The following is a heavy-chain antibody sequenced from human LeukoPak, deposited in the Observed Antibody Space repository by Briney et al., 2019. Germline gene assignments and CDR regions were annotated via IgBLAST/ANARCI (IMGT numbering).Heavy chain of an antibody. D-gene: IGHD6-13*01. V-gene: IGHV1-2*02. CDR2: INPNSGGT. J-gene: IGHJ4*02. Sequence: ASVKVSCKASGYTFTGYYMHWVRQAPGQGLEWMGWINPNSGGTSYAQKFQGRVTMTRDTSISTAYMELSRLRSDDTAVYYCARGNVLIAAAGGDYWGQGTLVTVSS. CDR3: ARGNVLIAAAGGDY. CDR1: GYTFTGYY.